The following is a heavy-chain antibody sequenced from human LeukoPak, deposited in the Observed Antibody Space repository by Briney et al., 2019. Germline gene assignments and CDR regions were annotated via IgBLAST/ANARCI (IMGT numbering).Heavy chain of an antibody. J-gene: IGHJ6*04. V-gene: IGHV4-4*07. D-gene: IGHD3-3*01. CDR1: NGSIGTLY. Sequence: PSETLSLTCTVSNGSIGTLYWNWIRQPAGKGLEWIGRIHITGTSKYNPSLKSRVSMSVDSAKNQISLEVTSVTAADTAVYYCVREVQGAFWSGSSHYYYWYVDVWGRGTTVTVSP. CDR2: IHITGTS. CDR3: VREVQGAFWSGSSHYYYWYVDV.